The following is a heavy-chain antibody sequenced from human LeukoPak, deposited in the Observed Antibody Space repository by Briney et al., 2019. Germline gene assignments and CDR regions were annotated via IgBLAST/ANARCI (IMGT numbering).Heavy chain of an antibody. CDR1: GGSISSYY. D-gene: IGHD5-24*01. CDR2: IYYSGST. Sequence: SETLSLTCTVSGGSISSYYWSCIRHPPGKGLECVGDIYYSGSTNYNPTLKSRVTISVDPSKNQFSLKLSSVTAAHTAVYYCARHSRDGYNFDDYWGQGTLVTVSS. CDR3: ARHSRDGYNFDDY. J-gene: IGHJ4*02. V-gene: IGHV4-59*08.